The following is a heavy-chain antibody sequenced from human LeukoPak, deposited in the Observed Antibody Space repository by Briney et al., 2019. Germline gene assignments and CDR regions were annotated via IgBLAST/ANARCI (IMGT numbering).Heavy chain of an antibody. CDR1: GGTFSSYA. CDR3: ARGHQLLRGYFDY. V-gene: IGHV1-8*03. J-gene: IGHJ4*02. D-gene: IGHD2-2*01. CDR2: MNPNSGNT. Sequence: ASVTVSCTASGGTFSSYAISWVRQAPGQGLEWMGWMNPNSGNTGYAQKFQGRVTITRNTSISTAYMELSSLRSEDTAVYYCARGHQLLRGYFDYWGQGTLVTVSS.